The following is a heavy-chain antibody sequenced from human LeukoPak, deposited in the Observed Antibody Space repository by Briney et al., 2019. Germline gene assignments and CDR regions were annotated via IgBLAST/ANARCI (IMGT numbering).Heavy chain of an antibody. CDR1: GGSISSSSYY. CDR2: IYYSGST. CDR3: ARHITIFGVVILNYYMDV. J-gene: IGHJ6*03. D-gene: IGHD3-3*01. V-gene: IGHV4-39*01. Sequence: SETLSLTCTVSGGSISSSSYYWGWIRQPPGKGLEWIGNIYYSGSTYYNPPLKSRVTISVDTSKNQFSLKLSSVTAADTAVYYCARHITIFGVVILNYYMDVWGKGTTVTVPS.